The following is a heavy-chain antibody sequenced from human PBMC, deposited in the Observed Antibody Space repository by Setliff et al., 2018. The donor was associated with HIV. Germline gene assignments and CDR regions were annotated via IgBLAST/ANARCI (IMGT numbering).Heavy chain of an antibody. CDR2: INPKTGAT. Sequence: ASVKVSCKTSGYTFSDYFGHWVRQAPGQGLEWMGWINPKTGATHYTQKFQGRVTMTRDTSITTAYMEVSSLRSEDTAVYYCARGLSTGSLRIDYWGLGTLVTVSS. V-gene: IGHV1-2*02. CDR1: GYTFSDYF. J-gene: IGHJ4*02. D-gene: IGHD1-1*01. CDR3: ARGLSTGSLRIDY.